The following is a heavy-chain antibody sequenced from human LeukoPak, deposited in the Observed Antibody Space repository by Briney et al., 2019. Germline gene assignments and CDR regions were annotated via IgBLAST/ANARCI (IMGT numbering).Heavy chain of an antibody. D-gene: IGHD5-24*01. V-gene: IGHV3-23*01. CDR2: ISGSGSGGST. CDR1: GFTFSSYA. Sequence: GGSLRLSCAASGFTFSSYAITWVRQAPGKGLEWVSSISGSGSGGSTYYADSVKGRFTISRDNSKNTLYLQMNSLIAEDTAVYYCAKSGYNRFDYWGQGTRVTVSS. CDR3: AKSGYNRFDY. J-gene: IGHJ4*02.